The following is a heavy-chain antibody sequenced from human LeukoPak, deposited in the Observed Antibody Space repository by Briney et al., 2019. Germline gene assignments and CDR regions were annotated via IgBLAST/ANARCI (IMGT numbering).Heavy chain of an antibody. Sequence: SETLSLTCAVYGESFTGYYWTWIRQPPGKGLEWIGEINHSGSINYNPSLKNRVTISVDTFKKHFSLRLTSVTAADTAVYYCARRGYSGRLPKDAFDIWGQGTMVTVSS. J-gene: IGHJ3*02. CDR1: GESFTGYY. CDR3: ARRGYSGRLPKDAFDI. V-gene: IGHV4-34*01. CDR2: INHSGSI. D-gene: IGHD5-12*01.